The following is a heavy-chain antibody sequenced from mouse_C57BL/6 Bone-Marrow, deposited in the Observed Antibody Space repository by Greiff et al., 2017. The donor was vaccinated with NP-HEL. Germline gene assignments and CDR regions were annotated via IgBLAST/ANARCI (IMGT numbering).Heavy chain of an antibody. CDR3: TTVTTAPWFAY. Sequence: EVQLQQSGAELVRPGASVKLSCTASGFNITDYYMPWVKQRPEQGLEWIGRIDPEDGDTEYAPKFQGKATMTADTSSNTAYLQLSSLTSEDTAVYYCTTVTTAPWFAYWGQGTLVTVSA. J-gene: IGHJ3*01. CDR2: IDPEDGDT. D-gene: IGHD1-2*01. CDR1: GFNITDYY. V-gene: IGHV14-1*01.